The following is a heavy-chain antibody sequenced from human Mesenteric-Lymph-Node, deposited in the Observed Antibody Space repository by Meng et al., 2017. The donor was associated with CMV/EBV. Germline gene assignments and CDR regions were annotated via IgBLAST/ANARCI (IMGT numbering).Heavy chain of an antibody. D-gene: IGHD5-12*01. V-gene: IGHV3-23*02. J-gene: IGHJ3*02. CDR1: GFTFSSFA. CDR3: AKRYSRGAFDI. Sequence: GESLKISCAASGFTFSSFAMSWVRQAPGKGLEWVSSITCSGDTQYYVDSVEGRFNISRNNSKNTVFLQMNSLSAEDKAVYYCAKRYSRGAFDIWGQGTRVTVSS. CDR2: ITCSGDTQ.